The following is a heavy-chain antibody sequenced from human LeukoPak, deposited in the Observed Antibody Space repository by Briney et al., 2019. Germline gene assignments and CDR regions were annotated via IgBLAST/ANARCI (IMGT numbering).Heavy chain of an antibody. D-gene: IGHD2-15*01. CDR2: ISSSNSYI. J-gene: IGHJ3*02. CDR3: AKGGPSYCSGGSCYAEAFDI. CDR1: GFTFSSYS. V-gene: IGHV3-21*04. Sequence: PGGSLRLSCAASGFTFSSYSMNWVRQAPGKGLEWVSSISSSNSYIYYADSVKGRFTISRDNAKNSLYLQMNSLRAEDTAVYYCAKGGPSYCSGGSCYAEAFDIWGQGTMVTVSS.